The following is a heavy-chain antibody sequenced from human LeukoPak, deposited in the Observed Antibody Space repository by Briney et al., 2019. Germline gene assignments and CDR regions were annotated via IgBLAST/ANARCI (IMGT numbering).Heavy chain of an antibody. CDR2: IIPILGIA. CDR3: ARDRSFSGWYVRRLDY. CDR1: VGTFSSYA. J-gene: IGHJ4*02. V-gene: IGHV1-69*04. Sequence: SVKFSCKASVGTFSSYAIGWVRQAPGQGLEWRGRIIPILGIANYAQKFQGRVTITVENSKSTAYMELSSLRSEDTAVYYCARDRSFSGWYVRRLDYWGKGTLVTVSS. D-gene: IGHD6-19*01.